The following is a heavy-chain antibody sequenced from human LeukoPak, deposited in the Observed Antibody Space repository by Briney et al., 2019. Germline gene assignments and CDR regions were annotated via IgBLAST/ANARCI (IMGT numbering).Heavy chain of an antibody. V-gene: IGHV4-4*07. CDR2: MYTNGES. Sequence: SETLSLTCTVSGGSISSYYWSWIRQPAGKGLEWIGRMYTNGESDYNPSLKSRVAMSVDTSKSQFSLKLNSMTAAGTALYYCARGYYGGAVDSWGQGILVIVSS. D-gene: IGHD3-16*01. J-gene: IGHJ4*02. CDR1: GGSISSYY. CDR3: ARGYYGGAVDS.